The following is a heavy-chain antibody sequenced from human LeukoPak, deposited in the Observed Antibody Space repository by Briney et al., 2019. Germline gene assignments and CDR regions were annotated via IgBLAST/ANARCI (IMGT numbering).Heavy chain of an antibody. Sequence: WXXIRQSPSXGLEWLGRTYYRSKWYNDYAVSVKGRININPDTSKNQFSLQLNSVTPEDTAVYYCARTQPAGAGNWLDPWGQGTLVTVSS. D-gene: IGHD6-13*01. J-gene: IGHJ5*02. CDR2: TYYRSKWYN. CDR3: ARTQPAGAGNWLDP. V-gene: IGHV6-1*01.